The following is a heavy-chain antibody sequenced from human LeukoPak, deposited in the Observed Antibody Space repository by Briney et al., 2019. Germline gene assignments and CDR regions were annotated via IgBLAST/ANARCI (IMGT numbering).Heavy chain of an antibody. CDR2: IWYDGGNK. J-gene: IGHJ4*02. CDR1: GFTFSSYG. D-gene: IGHD4-17*01. CDR3: ARAPTVTDIDY. Sequence: GRSLRLSCAASGFTFSSYGMHWVRQAPGKGLEWVAVIWYDGGNKYYADSVKGRFTISRDNSKNTLYLQMNSLRAEDTAVYYCARAPTVTDIDYWGQGTLVTVSS. V-gene: IGHV3-33*01.